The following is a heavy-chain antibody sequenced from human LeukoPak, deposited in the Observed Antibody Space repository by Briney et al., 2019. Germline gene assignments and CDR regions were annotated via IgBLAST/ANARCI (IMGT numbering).Heavy chain of an antibody. CDR3: ARFTRYSSSSYYMDV. D-gene: IGHD6-6*01. V-gene: IGHV3-30*14. CDR2: ISYDGSNK. J-gene: IGHJ6*03. CDR1: GFTFSSYA. Sequence: PGGSLRLSCAAPGFTFSSYAMHWVRQAPGKGLEWVAVISYDGSNKYYADSVKGRFTISRDNSKSTLYLQMNSLRADDTAVYYCARFTRYSSSSYYMDVWGKGTTVTVSS.